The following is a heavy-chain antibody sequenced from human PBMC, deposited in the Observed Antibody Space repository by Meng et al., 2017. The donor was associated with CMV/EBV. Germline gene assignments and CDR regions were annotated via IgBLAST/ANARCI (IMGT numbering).Heavy chain of an antibody. CDR1: GGTFSSYA. D-gene: IGHD3-22*01. J-gene: IGHJ4*02. V-gene: IGHV1-69*10. Sequence: SVKVSCKASGGTFSSYAISWVRQAPGQGLEWMGGIIPILGIANYAQKFQGRVTITADKSTSTAYMELSSLRSEDTAVYYCARGRYYYDSSGYYPTYYFDYWGQGTLVTVPQ. CDR3: ARGRYYYDSSGYYPTYYFDY. CDR2: IIPILGIA.